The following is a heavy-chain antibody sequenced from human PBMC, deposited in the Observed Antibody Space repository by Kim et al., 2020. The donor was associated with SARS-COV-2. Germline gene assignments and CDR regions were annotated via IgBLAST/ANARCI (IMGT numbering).Heavy chain of an antibody. D-gene: IGHD3-10*01. CDR2: INSDGSST. V-gene: IGHV3-74*01. CDR3: AREMVRGVNPDY. CDR1: GFTFSSYW. Sequence: GGSLRLSCAASGFTFSSYWMHWVRQAPGKGLVWVSRINSDGSSTSYADSVKGRFTISRDNAKNTLYLQMNSLRAEDTAVYYCAREMVRGVNPDYWGQGTLVTVSS. J-gene: IGHJ4*02.